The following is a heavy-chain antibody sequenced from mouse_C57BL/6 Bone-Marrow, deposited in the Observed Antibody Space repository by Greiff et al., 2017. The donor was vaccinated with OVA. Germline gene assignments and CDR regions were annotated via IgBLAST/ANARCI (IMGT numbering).Heavy chain of an antibody. D-gene: IGHD2-3*01. CDR1: GFSLTSYG. J-gene: IGHJ3*01. V-gene: IGHV2-2*01. CDR2: IWSGGST. Sequence: VKLQESGPGLVQPSQSLSITCTVSGFSLTSYGVHWVRQSPGKGLEWLGVIWSGGSTDYNAAFISRLSISKDNSKSQVFFKMNSLQADDTAIYYCARRGGYYDWFAYWGQGTLVTVSA. CDR3: ARRGGYYDWFAY.